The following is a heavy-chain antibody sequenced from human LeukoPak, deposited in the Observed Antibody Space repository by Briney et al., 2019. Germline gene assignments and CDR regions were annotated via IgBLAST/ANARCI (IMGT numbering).Heavy chain of an antibody. D-gene: IGHD5-24*01. CDR2: INTNTGNP. Sequence: EASVKVSCKASGYTFTSYGISWVRQAPGQGLEWMGWINTNTGNPTYAQGFTGRFVFSLDTSVSTAYLQISSLKAEDTAVYYCAVHGWLQPYYYYYMDVWGKGTTVTVSS. J-gene: IGHJ6*03. V-gene: IGHV7-4-1*02. CDR3: AVHGWLQPYYYYYMDV. CDR1: GYTFTSYG.